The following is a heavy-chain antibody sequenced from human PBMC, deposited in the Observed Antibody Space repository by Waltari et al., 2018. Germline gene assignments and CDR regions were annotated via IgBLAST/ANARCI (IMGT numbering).Heavy chain of an antibody. D-gene: IGHD2-2*03. CDR3: ARQTLGYCTSAACRRLEK. V-gene: IGHV4-38-2*01. Sequence: QVQLQESGPGLVRPSETLSLPCDVSGYFINTGFFLGWIRQPPGKGLEWIGNIYHDGTTYYNPSLKHRLMISLDTSKNQISLRLNFVDAADTAVYYCARQTLGYCTSAACRRLEKWGQGILVTVSS. CDR2: IYHDGTT. CDR1: GYFINTGFF. J-gene: IGHJ1*01.